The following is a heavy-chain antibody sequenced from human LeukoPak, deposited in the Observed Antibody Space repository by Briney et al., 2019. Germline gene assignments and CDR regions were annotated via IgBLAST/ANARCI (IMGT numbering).Heavy chain of an antibody. J-gene: IGHJ6*02. D-gene: IGHD3-10*01. CDR3: AREGYFGPGIDYYYGMDV. V-gene: IGHV1-18*01. Sequence: GASVKVSCTTSGYTFTNYGLSWVRQAPGQGLEWMGWISAYNGNTNYAQKLQGRVAMTTDTSTSTAYMELRSLRSDDTAVYYCAREGYFGPGIDYYYGMDVWGQGTKVTVSS. CDR2: ISAYNGNT. CDR1: GYTFTNYG.